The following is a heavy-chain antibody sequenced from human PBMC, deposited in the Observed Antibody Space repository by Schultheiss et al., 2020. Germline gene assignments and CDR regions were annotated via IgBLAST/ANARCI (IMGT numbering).Heavy chain of an antibody. Sequence: SETLSLTCTVSGGSISSGGYYWSWIRQPPGKGLEWIGRIYTSGSTNYNPSLKSRVTISVDTSKNQFSLKLSSVTAADTAVYYCARQRWSYYDFWSGYSVGDFDYWGQGTLVTVSA. CDR1: GGSISSGGYY. CDR2: IYTSGST. J-gene: IGHJ4*02. D-gene: IGHD3-3*01. V-gene: IGHV4-61*02. CDR3: ARQRWSYYDFWSGYSVGDFDY.